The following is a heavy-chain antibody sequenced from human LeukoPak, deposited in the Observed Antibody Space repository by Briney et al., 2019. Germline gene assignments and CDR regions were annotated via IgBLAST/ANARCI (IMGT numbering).Heavy chain of an antibody. CDR1: GFTFSNYA. D-gene: IGHD1-26*01. Sequence: GRSLRLSCAASGFTFSNYAMHWVRQAPGKGLEWVAVISYDGSNKYYTDSVKGRFTISRDNSKNTLYLQMSSLRAEDTSMYYCARPQSKWELLSYFEYWGQGTLVTVSS. J-gene: IGHJ4*02. CDR2: ISYDGSNK. V-gene: IGHV3-30-3*01. CDR3: ARPQSKWELLSYFEY.